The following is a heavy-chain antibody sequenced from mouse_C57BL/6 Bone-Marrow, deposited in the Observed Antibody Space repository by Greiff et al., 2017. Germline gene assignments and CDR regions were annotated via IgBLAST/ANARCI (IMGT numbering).Heavy chain of an antibody. V-gene: IGHV1-76*01. CDR2: IYPGSGNT. CDR1: GYTFTDYY. CDR3: ARDGSSYFDY. D-gene: IGHD1-1*01. Sequence: QVHVKQSGAELVRPGASVKLSCKASGYTFTDYYINWVKQRPGQGLEWIARIYPGSGNTYYNEKFKGKATLTAEKSSSTAYMQLSSLTSEDSAVYFCARDGSSYFDYWGQGTTLTVSS. J-gene: IGHJ2*01.